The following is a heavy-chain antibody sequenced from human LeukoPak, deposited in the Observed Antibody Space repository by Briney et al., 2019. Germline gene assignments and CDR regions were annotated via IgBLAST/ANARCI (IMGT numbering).Heavy chain of an antibody. CDR2: INHNGNVN. J-gene: IGHJ6*02. CDR3: ARGGGLDV. Sequence: GGSLRLSCAASGFTFSSYWMNWARQAPGKGLEWVASINHNGNVNYYVDSVKGRFTISRDNAKNSLYLQMSHLRAEDTAVYFCARGGGLDVWGQGATVTVSS. D-gene: IGHD3-16*01. V-gene: IGHV3-7*03. CDR1: GFTFSSYW.